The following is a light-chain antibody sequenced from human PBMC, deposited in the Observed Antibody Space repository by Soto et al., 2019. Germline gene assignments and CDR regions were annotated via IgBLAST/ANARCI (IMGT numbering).Light chain of an antibody. Sequence: QSALTQPASVSGSPGQSVTLSCTGTSSDVGNYNRVSWYQQPPGKAPKLMIYDVSNRPSGVSNRFSGSKSGNTASLTISGLQAEDEADYYCSSYTTTSTVVFGGGTKLTVL. CDR2: DVS. V-gene: IGLV2-14*01. CDR1: SSDVGNYNR. CDR3: SSYTTTSTVV. J-gene: IGLJ3*02.